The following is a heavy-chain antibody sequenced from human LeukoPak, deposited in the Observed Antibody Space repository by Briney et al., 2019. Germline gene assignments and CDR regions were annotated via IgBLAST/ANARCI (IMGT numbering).Heavy chain of an antibody. J-gene: IGHJ4*02. CDR2: IYYSGST. Sequence: SEALSLTCTVSGGSISSYYWSWIRQPAGKGLEWMGYIYYSGSTNYNPSLKGRVTISVDTSKSQFSLKLSSVTAADTAEYYCAREPYGSGTFDYWGQGTLVAVSA. V-gene: IGHV4-59*01. D-gene: IGHD3-10*01. CDR1: GGSISSYY. CDR3: AREPYGSGTFDY.